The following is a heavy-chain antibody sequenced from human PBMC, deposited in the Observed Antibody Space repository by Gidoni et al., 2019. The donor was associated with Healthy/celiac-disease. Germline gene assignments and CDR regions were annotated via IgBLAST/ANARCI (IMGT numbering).Heavy chain of an antibody. D-gene: IGHD3-10*01. CDR2: IYTSGST. J-gene: IGHJ3*02. Sequence: QVQLQESGPGLVKPSQTLSLTCTVSGGSISSGSYYWSWIRQPAGKGLEWIGRIYTSGSTNYNPSLKSRVTISVDTSKNQFSLKLSSVTAADTAVYYCARNLPWGVVPREKAFDIWGQGTMVTVSS. V-gene: IGHV4-61*02. CDR3: ARNLPWGVVPREKAFDI. CDR1: GGSISSGSYY.